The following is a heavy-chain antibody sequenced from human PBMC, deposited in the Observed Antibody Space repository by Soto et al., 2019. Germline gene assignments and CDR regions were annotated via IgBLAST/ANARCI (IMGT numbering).Heavy chain of an antibody. D-gene: IGHD4-4*01. V-gene: IGHV5-10-1*01. Sequence: TGESLKISCKGSGYSFTSYWISWVRQMPGKGLERMGRIDPSDSYTNYSPSFQGHVTISADKSISTAYLQWSSLKASDTAMYYCARHGVSVMQTSTNGMDVWGQGTTVTVSS. CDR1: GYSFTSYW. CDR2: IDPSDSYT. CDR3: ARHGVSVMQTSTNGMDV. J-gene: IGHJ6*02.